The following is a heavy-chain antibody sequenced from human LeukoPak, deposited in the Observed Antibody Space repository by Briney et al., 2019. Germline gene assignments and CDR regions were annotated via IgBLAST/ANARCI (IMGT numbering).Heavy chain of an antibody. CDR2: ISYDGSNK. Sequence: PGGSLRLSCAASGFSFGTYTMYWVRQAPGKGLEWVAVISYDGSNKYYADSVKGRFTISRDNSKNTLYLQMNSLRAEDTAVYYCARLHWPYSSSITAITFDYWGQGTLVTVSS. CDR3: ARLHWPYSSSITAITFDY. CDR1: GFSFGTYT. J-gene: IGHJ4*02. V-gene: IGHV3-30*04. D-gene: IGHD6-6*01.